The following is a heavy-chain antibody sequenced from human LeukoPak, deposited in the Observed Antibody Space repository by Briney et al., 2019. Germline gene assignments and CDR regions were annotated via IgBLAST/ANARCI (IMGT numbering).Heavy chain of an antibody. CDR3: ARTRRAYADPYYFDY. V-gene: IGHV1-46*01. D-gene: IGHD4-17*01. J-gene: IGHJ4*02. Sequence: ASVKVSCKASGYTFTSYYMHWVRQAPGQGLEWMGIINPSGGSTSYAQKFQGGVAMTRDMSTSTVYMELSSLRSEDTAVYYCARTRRAYADPYYFDYWGQGTLVTVSS. CDR2: INPSGGST. CDR1: GYTFTSYY.